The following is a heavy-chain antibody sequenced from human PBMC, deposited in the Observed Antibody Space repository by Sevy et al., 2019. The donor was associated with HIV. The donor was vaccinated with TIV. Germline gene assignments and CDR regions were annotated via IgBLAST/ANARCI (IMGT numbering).Heavy chain of an antibody. CDR1: GFTFSSYA. CDR3: ARDELWFGELYYYYYGMDV. Sequence: GGSLRLSCAASGFTFSSYAMHWVRQAPGKGLEWVAVISYDGSNKYYADSVKGRFTISRDNSKNTLYLQMKSLRAEDTALYYCARDELWFGELYYYYYGMDVWGQGTTVTVSS. D-gene: IGHD3-10*01. J-gene: IGHJ6*02. V-gene: IGHV3-30*04. CDR2: ISYDGSNK.